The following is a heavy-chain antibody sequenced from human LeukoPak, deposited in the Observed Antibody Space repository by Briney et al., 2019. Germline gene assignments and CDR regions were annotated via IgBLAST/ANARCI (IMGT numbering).Heavy chain of an antibody. CDR2: ISSSSSYL. D-gene: IGHD3-10*01. CDR1: GFTFSSYR. V-gene: IGHV3-21*01. CDR3: AGDKERFGG. J-gene: IGHJ4*02. Sequence: TGGSLRLSCAASGFTFSSYRMNWVPQAPGKGVEWVQSISSSSSYLDYADSVKGRFTISRDKAKNSMYLKMNSLRAEDTAVYYCAGDKERFGGWGQGTLVTVSS.